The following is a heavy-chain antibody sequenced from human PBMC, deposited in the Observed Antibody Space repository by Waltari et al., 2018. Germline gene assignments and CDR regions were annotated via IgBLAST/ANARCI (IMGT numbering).Heavy chain of an antibody. CDR3: ARESIAAAGTLDY. J-gene: IGHJ4*02. D-gene: IGHD6-13*01. CDR2: IYYSGST. V-gene: IGHV4-39*07. CDR1: GGSISSSSYY. Sequence: QLQLQESGPGLVKPSETLSLTCTVSGGSISSSSYYWGWIRQPPGKGVEWIGSIYYSGSTYYNPSLKSRVTISVDTSKNQFSLKLSSVTAADTAVYYCARESIAAAGTLDYWGQGTLVTVSS.